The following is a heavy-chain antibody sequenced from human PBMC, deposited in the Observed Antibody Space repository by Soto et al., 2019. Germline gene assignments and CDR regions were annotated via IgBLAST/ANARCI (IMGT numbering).Heavy chain of an antibody. J-gene: IGHJ4*02. Sequence: EVQLVESGGGLIQPGGSLKLSCAASGFTVGNNYMSWVRQAPGKGLEWVSLIYSTGTTKYADSVKGRFTVSRDNANNTLYLQMTGPRAADTALYYCAKDGSASGGHYNRFGYWGKGTLVNVSS. CDR3: AKDGSASGGHYNRFGY. CDR1: GFTVGNNY. V-gene: IGHV3-53*01. CDR2: IYSTGTT. D-gene: IGHD3-10*01.